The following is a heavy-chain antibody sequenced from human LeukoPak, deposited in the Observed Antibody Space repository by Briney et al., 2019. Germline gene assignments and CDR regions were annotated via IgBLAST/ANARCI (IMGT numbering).Heavy chain of an antibody. CDR1: GGTFSSYA. CDR3: ARAEYQLPGPYYYGMDV. J-gene: IGHJ6*04. Sequence: SVKVSCKASGGTFSSYAISWVRQAPGQGLEWMGGIIPIFGTANYAQKFQGRVTITADESTSTAYMELSSLRSEDTAVYYCARAEYQLPGPYYYGMDVWGKGTTVTVSS. D-gene: IGHD2-2*01. V-gene: IGHV1-69*13. CDR2: IIPIFGTA.